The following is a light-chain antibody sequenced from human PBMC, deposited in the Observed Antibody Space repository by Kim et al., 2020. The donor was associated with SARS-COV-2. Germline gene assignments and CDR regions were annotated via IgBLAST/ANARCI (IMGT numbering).Light chain of an antibody. Sequence: QRVTIACTGSSSNIGAGYDVPWYQQLPGTAPKLLIYGNNNRPSGVPDRVSGSKSGTSASLAITGLQAEDEADYYCQSYDSSLSGWVFGGGTQLTVL. CDR3: QSYDSSLSGWV. V-gene: IGLV1-40*01. J-gene: IGLJ3*02. CDR1: SSNIGAGYD. CDR2: GNN.